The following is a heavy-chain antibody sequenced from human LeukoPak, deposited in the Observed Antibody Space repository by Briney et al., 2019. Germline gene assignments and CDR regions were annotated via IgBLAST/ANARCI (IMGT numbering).Heavy chain of an antibody. CDR2: IYYSGST. Sequence: PSETLSLTCTVSGVSISSYYWSWIRQPPGKGLEWIGYIYYSGSTNYNPSLKSRVTISVDTSKNQFSLKLSSVTAADTAVYYCARSRVLDWFDPWGQGTLVTVSS. V-gene: IGHV4-59*01. CDR3: ARSRVLDWFDP. D-gene: IGHD3-10*01. J-gene: IGHJ5*02. CDR1: GVSISSYY.